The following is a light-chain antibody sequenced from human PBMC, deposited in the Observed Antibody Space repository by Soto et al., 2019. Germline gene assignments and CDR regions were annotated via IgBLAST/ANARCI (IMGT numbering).Light chain of an antibody. CDR1: SSDVGGYNY. Sequence: QSALTQPASVSGSPGQSITISCTGTSSDVGGYNYVSWYQQHPGEVPKLMIYDVSNRPSGVSDRFSGSKSGNTASLTISGLQAEDEADYYCSSQTSSSTPVVFGGGTKVTVL. CDR3: SSQTSSSTPVV. V-gene: IGLV2-14*01. J-gene: IGLJ2*01. CDR2: DVS.